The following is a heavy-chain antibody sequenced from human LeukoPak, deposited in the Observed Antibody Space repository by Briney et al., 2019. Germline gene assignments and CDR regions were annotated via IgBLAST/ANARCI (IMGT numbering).Heavy chain of an antibody. CDR3: ARVVGSDIVVVVAATEYYFDY. V-gene: IGHV4-34*01. CDR1: GFTFSSYA. CDR2: INHSGST. Sequence: GSLRLSCAASGFTFSSYAMSWIRQPPGKGREWIGEINHSGSTNYNPSLKSRVTISVDTSKNQFSLKLSSVTAADTAVYYCARVVGSDIVVVVAATEYYFDYWGQGTLVTVSS. J-gene: IGHJ4*02. D-gene: IGHD2-15*01.